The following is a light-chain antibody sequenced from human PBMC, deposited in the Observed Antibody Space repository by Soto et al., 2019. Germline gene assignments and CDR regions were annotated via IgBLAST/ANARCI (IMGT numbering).Light chain of an antibody. CDR3: QSFDSSLSGYVV. Sequence: QSVLTQPPSVSGAPGQRVTISCTGSSSNIGAGFDVYWYQQLPGTDPKFLLYGNSDRPSGVPDRFSGSKSGTSASLAITGLQAEDEAVYYCQSFDSSLSGYVVFGGGTKVTVL. V-gene: IGLV1-40*01. CDR1: SSNIGAGFD. CDR2: GNS. J-gene: IGLJ2*01.